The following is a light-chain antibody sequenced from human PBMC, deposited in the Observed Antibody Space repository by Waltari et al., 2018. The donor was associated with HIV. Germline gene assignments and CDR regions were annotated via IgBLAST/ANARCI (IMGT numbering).Light chain of an antibody. CDR1: QSVSSN. Sequence: EIVMTQSPATLSVSPGERATLSCRASQSVSSNLAWYQQKPGQAPRLLIYVASTRATGIPARFSGSGSGTEFTLTISSLQSEDFAVYYCQHYNNWPYTFGQGTNLEIK. V-gene: IGKV3-15*01. CDR2: VAS. J-gene: IGKJ2*01. CDR3: QHYNNWPYT.